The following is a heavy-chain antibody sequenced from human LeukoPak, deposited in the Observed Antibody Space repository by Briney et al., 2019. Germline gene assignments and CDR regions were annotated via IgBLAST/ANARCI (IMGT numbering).Heavy chain of an antibody. Sequence: SETLSLTCTVSGGSIRSSDYYWAWIRQPPGRGLEWIGTIHYSGSTFYKPPLKSRLTVSADTSRNQLYMILRAVTAADTAVYYCARASGVLPSFEWANGFDTWGQGTLVTVCS. CDR1: GGSIRSSDYY. D-gene: IGHD2/OR15-2a*01. J-gene: IGHJ5*02. CDR3: ARASGVLPSFEWANGFDT. V-gene: IGHV4-39*01. CDR2: IHYSGST.